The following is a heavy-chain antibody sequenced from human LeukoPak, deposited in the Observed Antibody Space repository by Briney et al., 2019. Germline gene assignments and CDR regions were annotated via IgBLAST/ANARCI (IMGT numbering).Heavy chain of an antibody. J-gene: IGHJ6*02. D-gene: IGHD2-2*02. CDR2: ISYDGSNK. V-gene: IGHV3-30-3*01. CDR1: GFTFSSYA. Sequence: GRSLRLSCAASGFTFSSYAMHWVRQAPGKGLEWVAVISYDGSNKYYADSVKGRFTISRDNSKNTLYLQMNSLRAGDTAVYYCARVYDCSSTSCYTLHGMDVWGQGTTVTVSS. CDR3: ARVYDCSSTSCYTLHGMDV.